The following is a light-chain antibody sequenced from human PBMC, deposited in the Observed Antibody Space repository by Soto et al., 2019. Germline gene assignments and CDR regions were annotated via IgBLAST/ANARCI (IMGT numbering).Light chain of an antibody. CDR2: DNN. V-gene: IGLV1-40*01. Sequence: QLVLTQPPSVSGAPGQRVTISCTGSSSNIGTGYDVHWYRQLPGTAPKLLIYDNNNRPSGVPDRFSGSRSGTSASLAITGLQAEDEADYYCQSYDSTLSGSKVFGGGTQLTVL. CDR1: SSNIGTGYD. CDR3: QSYDSTLSGSKV. J-gene: IGLJ3*02.